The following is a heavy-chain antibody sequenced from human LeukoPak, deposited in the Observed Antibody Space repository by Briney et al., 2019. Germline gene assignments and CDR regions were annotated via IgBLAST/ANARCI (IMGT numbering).Heavy chain of an antibody. CDR2: IRQDGSDK. D-gene: IGHD2-15*01. Sequence: PGGSLRLSCAASGFTFNSYWMSWVRQAPEKGLEWLANIRQDGSDKQYVDSVKGRFTISRDNAKNSLYLQMNSLSAEDTAVYYCARHSRGSPIDDWGQGTLVTGSS. CDR3: ARHSRGSPIDD. V-gene: IGHV3-7*01. J-gene: IGHJ4*02. CDR1: GFTFNSYW.